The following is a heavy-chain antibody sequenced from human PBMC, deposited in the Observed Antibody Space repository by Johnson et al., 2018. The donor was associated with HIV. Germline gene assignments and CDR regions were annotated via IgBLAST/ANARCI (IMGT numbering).Heavy chain of an antibody. CDR3: AMLFLHAFDI. CDR1: GFTFSNAW. CDR2: IKSKSDGGTT. V-gene: IGHV3-15*01. J-gene: IGHJ3*02. D-gene: IGHD3-10*01. Sequence: VQLVESGGGLVKPGGSLRLSCAASGFTFSNAWMSWVRQAPGKGLEWVGRIKSKSDGGTTAYAVPVKGTFIISRDNSKNTLYLQMNSLRPEDTAVYYCAMLFLHAFDIWGQGTLVTVSS.